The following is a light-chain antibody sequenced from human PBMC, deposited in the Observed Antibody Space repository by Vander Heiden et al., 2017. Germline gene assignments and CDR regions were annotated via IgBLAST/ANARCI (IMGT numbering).Light chain of an antibody. J-gene: IGKJ2*01. CDR3: QQSYSTPRT. V-gene: IGKV1-39*01. CDR1: QSISSY. CDR2: AAS. Sequence: DIQMTQSPSSLSVSVGDRASITCRASQSISSYLNWYQQKPGKAPKRLIYAASNLQSGVPARFSGSGSGTDFTLTISRVQPEDFAAYYCQQSYSTPRTFGQGTKLEIK.